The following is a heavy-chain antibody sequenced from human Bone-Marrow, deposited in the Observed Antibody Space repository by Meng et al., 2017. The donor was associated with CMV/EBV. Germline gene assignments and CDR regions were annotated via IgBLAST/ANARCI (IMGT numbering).Heavy chain of an antibody. CDR2: VSGSGGST. CDR3: VRFGGTGSSGWLGYGMDV. J-gene: IGHJ6*02. CDR1: GFSFNNYA. V-gene: IGHV3-23*01. D-gene: IGHD6-19*01. Sequence: LSLTGAASGFSFNNYAMTWVRQTPGKGLEWVSSVSGSGGSTYYADSVKGRFTISRDNSRNTVFVQMNSLRAEDTAIYYCVRFGGTGSSGWLGYGMDVWGQGTTVTVSS.